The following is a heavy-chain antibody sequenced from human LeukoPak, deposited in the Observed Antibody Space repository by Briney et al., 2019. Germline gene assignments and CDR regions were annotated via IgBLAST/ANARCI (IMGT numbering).Heavy chain of an antibody. V-gene: IGHV4-59*01. J-gene: IGHJ4*02. Sequence: SETLSLTCTVSGGSITSYYWNRIRQPPGKGLEWIGYIFHSGSTNYNPSLKSRVTMSVDTSKNQFSLKLSSVTAADTAVYYCAREASSGWHIDYWGQGTLVTVSS. CDR1: GGSITSYY. CDR3: AREASSGWHIDY. CDR2: IFHSGST. D-gene: IGHD6-19*01.